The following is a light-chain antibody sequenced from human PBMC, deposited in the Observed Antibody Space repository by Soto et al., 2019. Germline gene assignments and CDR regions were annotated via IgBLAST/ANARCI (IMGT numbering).Light chain of an antibody. Sequence: IVLTQSPGTLSLSAGGRATLSCRASQSISGTLAWYQQKPGQAPRLLIYGASTRATSFPARFSGSVSGTDVTITISSLKSEDCAVYYCQQYNNWTWTFGQGTKVDI. CDR3: QQYNNWTWT. CDR2: GAS. V-gene: IGKV3-15*01. J-gene: IGKJ1*01. CDR1: QSISGT.